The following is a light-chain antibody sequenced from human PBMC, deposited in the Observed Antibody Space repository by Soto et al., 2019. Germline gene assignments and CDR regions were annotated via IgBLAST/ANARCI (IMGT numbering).Light chain of an antibody. V-gene: IGKV3-15*01. CDR3: QQYNYWRRT. Sequence: ETVMTQSAATLSVSPGERDTLSCRASQSVYSNFAWYQQKPGQAPRPLLYGASTRVTGIPARFSGSGSGTEFTLTVSSLQSEDFAVYYCQQYNYWRRTLGQGIKVEIK. J-gene: IGKJ1*01. CDR1: QSVYSN. CDR2: GAS.